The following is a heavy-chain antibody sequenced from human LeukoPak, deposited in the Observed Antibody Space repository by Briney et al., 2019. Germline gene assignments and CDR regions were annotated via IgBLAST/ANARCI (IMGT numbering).Heavy chain of an antibody. CDR1: GGSISSSSYY. CDR2: IYYSGST. D-gene: IGHD1-26*01. Sequence: SETLSLTCTVSGGSISSSSYYWGWIRQPPGKGLEWIGSIYYSGSTYYNPSLKSRVTISVDTSKNQFSLKLSSVTAADTAVYYCARVRGATLSHHYFDYWGQGALVTVSS. V-gene: IGHV4-39*01. CDR3: ARVRGATLSHHYFDY. J-gene: IGHJ4*02.